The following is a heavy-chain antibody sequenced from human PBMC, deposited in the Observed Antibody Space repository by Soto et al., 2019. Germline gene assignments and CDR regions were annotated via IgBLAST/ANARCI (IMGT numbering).Heavy chain of an antibody. V-gene: IGHV3-9*01. D-gene: IGHD4-17*01. CDR1: GFRFDDYA. J-gene: IGHJ4*02. CDR3: AKEIDPHGTTVTYFDH. CDR2: ISWGSNSR. Sequence: VQLVESGGGSVQPGGYLRLSCVVSGFRFDDYAMHWVRQAPGKGLEWVARISWGSNSRDYAASVKGRFNISRDNAENFLHLQLNSLRLEYTAFYYWAKEIDPHGTTVTYFDHLGQGALVTVSS.